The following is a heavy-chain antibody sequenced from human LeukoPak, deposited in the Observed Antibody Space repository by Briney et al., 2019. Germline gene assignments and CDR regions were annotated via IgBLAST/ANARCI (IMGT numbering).Heavy chain of an antibody. Sequence: PSETLSLTCTVSGGSISSGGYYWSWIRQHPGKGLEWIGYIYYSGSTYYNPSLKSRVTISVDTSKNQLSLKLSSVTAADTAVYYCARDGIAAAGTDAFDIWGQGTMVTVSS. CDR2: IYYSGST. CDR1: GGSISSGGYY. V-gene: IGHV4-31*03. CDR3: ARDGIAAAGTDAFDI. J-gene: IGHJ3*02. D-gene: IGHD6-13*01.